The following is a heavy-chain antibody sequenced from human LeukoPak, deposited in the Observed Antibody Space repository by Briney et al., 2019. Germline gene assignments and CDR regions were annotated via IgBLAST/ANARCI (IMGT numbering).Heavy chain of an antibody. CDR1: GYTFNGYY. J-gene: IGHJ4*02. V-gene: IGHV1-2*02. CDR2: INPNSGAT. Sequence: ASVKVSCKGSGYTFNGYYMHWVRQAHGQGFEWMGGINPNSGATNYAQKFQGRVTLTRDSSISSGYMELSSLTSDDTAIYYCTREGIAARPRGKNDYWGQGTLVTVSS. CDR3: TREGIAARPRGKNDY. D-gene: IGHD6-6*01.